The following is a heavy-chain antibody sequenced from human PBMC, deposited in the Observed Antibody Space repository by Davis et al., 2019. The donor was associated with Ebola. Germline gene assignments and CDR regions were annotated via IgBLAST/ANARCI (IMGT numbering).Heavy chain of an antibody. Sequence: GESLKISCAASGFTFSSYGMHWVRQAPGKGLEWLANIKPDGSEKYYVDSVKGRFTISRDNAKNSLYLQMYSLRDEDTAVYYCARVNDYWGQGTLVTVSS. V-gene: IGHV3-7*01. J-gene: IGHJ4*02. CDR3: ARVNDY. CDR2: IKPDGSEK. CDR1: GFTFSSYG.